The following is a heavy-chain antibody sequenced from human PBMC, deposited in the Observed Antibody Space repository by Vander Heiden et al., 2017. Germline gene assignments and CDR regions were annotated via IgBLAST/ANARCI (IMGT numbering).Heavy chain of an antibody. V-gene: IGHV3-9*02. Sequence: EVQVVESEGGLVQPGRSLRLSCAVSGFTPRHYAIHWVRQSPGKGLEWVSGFDYNSGRVDYADSVKGRFTTSGDNAKKSLYLQMDSLRGEDTAVYYCTKDLVPGGADVWGQGTTVTVSS. CDR2: FDYNSGRV. J-gene: IGHJ6*02. CDR3: TKDLVPGGADV. D-gene: IGHD2-2*01. CDR1: GFTPRHYA.